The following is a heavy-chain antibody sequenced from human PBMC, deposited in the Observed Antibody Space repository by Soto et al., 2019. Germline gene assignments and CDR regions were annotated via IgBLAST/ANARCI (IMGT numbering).Heavy chain of an antibody. CDR2: IYPGDSDT. CDR1: GYSFTNYW. Sequence: GESLKISCKGSGYSFTNYWIGWVRQVPGTGLEWMGIIYPGDSDTRYSPSFQGQVSISADRSINTAYLQWNSLKASDTAMYYCARQTSGWFGMDVWGQGTTVTVSS. V-gene: IGHV5-51*01. CDR3: ARQTSGWFGMDV. D-gene: IGHD6-19*01. J-gene: IGHJ6*02.